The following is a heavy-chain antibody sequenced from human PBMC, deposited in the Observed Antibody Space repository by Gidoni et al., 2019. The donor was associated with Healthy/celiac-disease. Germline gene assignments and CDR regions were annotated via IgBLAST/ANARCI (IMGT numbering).Heavy chain of an antibody. J-gene: IGHJ4*02. CDR1: GFTFSSYA. Sequence: EVQLLESGGGLVQPGGSLRLSCAASGFTFSSYAMSWVRQAPGKGLEWDSAISGSVGSTYYADSVKGRCTISRDYSKNTLYLQMNSLRAEDTAVYYCAKAPLFTVTTTDFDYWGQGTLVTVSS. CDR2: ISGSVGST. CDR3: AKAPLFTVTTTDFDY. D-gene: IGHD4-17*01. V-gene: IGHV3-23*01.